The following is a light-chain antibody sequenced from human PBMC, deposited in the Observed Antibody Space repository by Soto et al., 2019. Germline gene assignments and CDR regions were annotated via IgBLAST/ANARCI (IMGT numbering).Light chain of an antibody. J-gene: IGLJ1*01. CDR1: SSDIGGSNY. CDR2: EVT. Sequence: QSALTQPASVSGSPGQSITISCSGTSSDIGGSNYVSWYQQHPGKAPKFMIFEVTNRPSGVSDRFSGSKSGNTASLRISGLQAEDEADYYCCSYAGTSHVFGTGTKVTVL. V-gene: IGLV2-14*01. CDR3: CSYAGTSHV.